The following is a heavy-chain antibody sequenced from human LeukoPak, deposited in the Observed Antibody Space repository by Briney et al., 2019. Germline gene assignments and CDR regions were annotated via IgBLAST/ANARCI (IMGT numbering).Heavy chain of an antibody. CDR2: ISSSGSTI. V-gene: IGHV3-48*04. Sequence: GGSLRLSCAASGFTFSSYSMNWVRQAPGKGLEWVSYISSSGSTIYYADSVKGRFTISRDNAKNSLYLQMNSLRAEDTAVYYCARDRGTGYYFDYWGQGTLVTVSS. D-gene: IGHD3-10*01. J-gene: IGHJ4*02. CDR3: ARDRGTGYYFDY. CDR1: GFTFSSYS.